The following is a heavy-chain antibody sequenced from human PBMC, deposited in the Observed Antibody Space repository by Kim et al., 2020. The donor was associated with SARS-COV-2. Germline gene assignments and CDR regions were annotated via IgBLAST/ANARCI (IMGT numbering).Heavy chain of an antibody. CDR1: GGSFSGYY. V-gene: IGHV4-34*01. J-gene: IGHJ4*03. D-gene: IGHD6-13*01. Sequence: SETLSLTCAVYGGSFSGYYWSWIRQPPGKGLEWIGEINHSGSTNYNPSLKSRVTISVDTSKNQFSLKLSSVTAADTAVYYCARAPRYSSSWYVGGYFDY. CDR2: INHSGST. CDR3: ARAPRYSSSWYVGGYFDY.